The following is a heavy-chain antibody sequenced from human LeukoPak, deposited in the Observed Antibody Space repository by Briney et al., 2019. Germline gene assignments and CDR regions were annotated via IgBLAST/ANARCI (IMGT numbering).Heavy chain of an antibody. Sequence: GGSLRLSCAASGFTFSSYWMSWVRQAPGKGLEWVANIKQDGSEKYYVDSVKGRFTISRDNAKNSLYLQMNSLRAEDTAVYYCARLIAEGFSYYFDYWGQGTLVTVSS. D-gene: IGHD2-15*01. CDR3: ARLIAEGFSYYFDY. CDR2: IKQDGSEK. J-gene: IGHJ4*02. CDR1: GFTFSSYW. V-gene: IGHV3-7*01.